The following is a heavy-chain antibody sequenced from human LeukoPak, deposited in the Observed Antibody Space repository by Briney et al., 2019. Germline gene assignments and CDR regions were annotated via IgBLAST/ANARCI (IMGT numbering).Heavy chain of an antibody. CDR3: AKGGYSSSWGDY. D-gene: IGHD6-13*01. Sequence: PGGSLRLSCAASGFTLSSYAMSWVRQAPGKGLEWVSAISGSGGSTYYADSVKGRFTISRDNSKNTLYLQMNSLRAEDTAVYYCAKGGYSSSWGDYWGQGTLVTVSS. V-gene: IGHV3-23*01. CDR1: GFTLSSYA. CDR2: ISGSGGST. J-gene: IGHJ4*02.